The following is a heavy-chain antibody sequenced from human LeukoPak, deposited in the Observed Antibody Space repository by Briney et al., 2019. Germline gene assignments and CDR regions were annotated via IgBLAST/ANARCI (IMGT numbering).Heavy chain of an antibody. J-gene: IGHJ4*02. CDR2: IYTSGST. Sequence: PSETLSLTCTVSGGSISSYYWSWIRQPAGKGLEWIGRIYTSGSTNYNPSLKSRVTMSVDTSKNQFSLKLSSVTAADTAVYYCARDGYSGSYHYYFDYWGQGTLVTVSS. CDR1: GGSISSYY. CDR3: ARDGYSGSYHYYFDY. D-gene: IGHD1-26*01. V-gene: IGHV4-4*07.